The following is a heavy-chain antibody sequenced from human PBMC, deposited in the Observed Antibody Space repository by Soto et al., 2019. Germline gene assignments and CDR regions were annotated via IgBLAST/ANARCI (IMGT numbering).Heavy chain of an antibody. CDR3: ARAGRGYSSNYFDY. CDR1: GGSIGSGGYY. D-gene: IGHD5-18*01. CDR2: IYYSGST. Sequence: PSETLSLTRTASGGSIGSGGYYWSWIRQHPGKGLEWIGYIYYSGSTYYNPSLKSRVTISVDTSKNQFSLKLSSVTAADTAVYYCARAGRGYSSNYFDYWGQGTLVTVSS. J-gene: IGHJ4*02. V-gene: IGHV4-31*03.